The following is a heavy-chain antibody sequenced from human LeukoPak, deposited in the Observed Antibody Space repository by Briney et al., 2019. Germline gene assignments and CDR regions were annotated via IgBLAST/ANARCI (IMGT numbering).Heavy chain of an antibody. Sequence: SVKVSCKAPGGTFSSYAISWVRQAPGQGLEWMGGIIPIFGTANYAQKFQGRVTITADESTSTAYMELSSLRSEDTAVYYCARVGGVSGSYYPFDYWGQGTLVTVSS. J-gene: IGHJ4*02. CDR2: IIPIFGTA. D-gene: IGHD1-26*01. CDR1: GGTFSSYA. CDR3: ARVGGVSGSYYPFDY. V-gene: IGHV1-69*13.